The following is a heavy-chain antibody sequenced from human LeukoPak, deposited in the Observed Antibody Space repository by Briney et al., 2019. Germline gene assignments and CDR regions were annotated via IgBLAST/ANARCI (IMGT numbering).Heavy chain of an antibody. CDR2: IIPILGIA. CDR3: ARDFLVEDYTDYFVDY. Sequence: SVKVSCKASGGTFSSYTISWVRQAPGQGLEWMGRIIPILGIANYAQKFQGRVTVTADNSTSTAYMGLSSLRSEDTAVYYCARDFLVEDYTDYFVDYWGQGTLVTVSS. J-gene: IGHJ4*02. CDR1: GGTFSSYT. V-gene: IGHV1-69*04. D-gene: IGHD4-11*01.